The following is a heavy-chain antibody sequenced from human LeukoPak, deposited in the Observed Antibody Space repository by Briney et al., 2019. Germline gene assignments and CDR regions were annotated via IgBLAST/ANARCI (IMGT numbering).Heavy chain of an antibody. CDR3: ARDKVGVFSLTYYYYGIDV. J-gene: IGHJ6*02. Sequence: PGGSLRLSCAASGFTFSSYAMHWVRQAPGKGLEWVAVISYDGSNKYYADSVKGRFTISRDNSKNTLYLQMNSLRAEDTAVYYCARDKVGVFSLTYYYYGIDVWGQGTTVTVSS. V-gene: IGHV3-30-3*01. CDR1: GFTFSSYA. CDR2: ISYDGSNK. D-gene: IGHD3-3*01.